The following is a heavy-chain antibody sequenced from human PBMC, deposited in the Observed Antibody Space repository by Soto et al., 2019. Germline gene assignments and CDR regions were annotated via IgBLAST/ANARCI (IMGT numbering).Heavy chain of an antibody. Sequence: SXTLSLASAVSGGSIISSNWLSLVLQPPGKGLEWIGEIYHSGSTNYNPSLKSRVTISVDKSKNQFSLKLSSVTAADTAVYYCAADGSNYYYYGMDVWGQGTTVTVSS. V-gene: IGHV4-4*02. J-gene: IGHJ6*02. CDR3: AADGSNYYYYGMDV. CDR1: GGSIISSNW. D-gene: IGHD6-13*01. CDR2: IYHSGST.